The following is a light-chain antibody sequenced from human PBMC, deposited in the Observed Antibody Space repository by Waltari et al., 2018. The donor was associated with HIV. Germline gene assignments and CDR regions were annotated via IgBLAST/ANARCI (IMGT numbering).Light chain of an antibody. J-gene: IGLJ2*01. V-gene: IGLV1-44*01. CDR1: SSNIGSNT. Sequence: QSVLTQPPSASGTPGQRVTISCSGSSSNIGSNTVNWYQQLPGTAPKLLNYSNNRRPSGVPDRFSGSKSGTSASLAISGLQSEDEADYYCAAWDDSLNVVVFGGGTKLTVL. CDR2: SNN. CDR3: AAWDDSLNVVV.